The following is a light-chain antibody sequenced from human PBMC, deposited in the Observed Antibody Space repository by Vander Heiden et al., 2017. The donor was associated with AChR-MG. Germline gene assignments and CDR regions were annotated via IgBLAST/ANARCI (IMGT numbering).Light chain of an antibody. Sequence: QSVLTQPPSASGTPGQRVTISCSGSSSNLGSNPVNWYQQLPGTAPKLLIYSNNQRPSGVPDRFSGSKSGTSASLAISGLQSEDEADYYCAAWDDSLSAWVFGGGTKLTVL. CDR1: SSNLGSNP. CDR2: SNN. CDR3: AAWDDSLSAWV. J-gene: IGLJ3*02. V-gene: IGLV1-44*01.